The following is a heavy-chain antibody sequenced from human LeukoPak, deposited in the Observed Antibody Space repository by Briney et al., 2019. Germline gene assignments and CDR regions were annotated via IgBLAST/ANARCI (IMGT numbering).Heavy chain of an antibody. D-gene: IGHD3-10*01. Sequence: SVKVSCKASGGSFRTYPISWVRQAPGQGLEWMGGLTQFFRRTNYTQKFQGRLTITTDETSSTAYMELSDLRSDDTAVYYCATSESGRSWDWFAPWGQGTLVAVSS. CDR3: ATSESGRSWDWFAP. J-gene: IGHJ5*02. CDR2: LTQFFRRT. V-gene: IGHV1-69*05. CDR1: GGSFRTYP.